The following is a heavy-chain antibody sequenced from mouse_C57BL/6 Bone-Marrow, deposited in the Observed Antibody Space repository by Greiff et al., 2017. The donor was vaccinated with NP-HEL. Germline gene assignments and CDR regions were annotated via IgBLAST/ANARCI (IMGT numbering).Heavy chain of an antibody. V-gene: IGHV3-6*01. D-gene: IGHD1-1*01. CDR1: GYSITSGYY. J-gene: IGHJ1*03. Sequence: DVHLVESGPGLVKPSQSLSLTCSVTGYSITSGYYWNWIRQFPGNKLEWMGYISYDGSNNYNPSLKNRISITRDTSKNQFFLKLNSVTTEDTATYYCARVRGYYGSSWYFDVWGTGTTVTVSS. CDR3: ARVRGYYGSSWYFDV. CDR2: ISYDGSN.